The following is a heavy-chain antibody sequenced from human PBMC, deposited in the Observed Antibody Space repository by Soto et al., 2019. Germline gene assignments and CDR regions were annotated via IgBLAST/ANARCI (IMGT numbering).Heavy chain of an antibody. D-gene: IGHD1-1*01. CDR2: LYDVDGS. CDR1: GFTVSDYY. Sequence: GGSLRLSCAASGFTVSDYYMSWIRQAPGKGLEWVSGLYDVDGSFYADSVRGRFTTSSDSSKTTVYLQMNDLRPDDTAVYYCATWHEREHAYDVWGQGTTVTVSS. J-gene: IGHJ3*01. CDR3: ATWHEREHAYDV. V-gene: IGHV3-53*01.